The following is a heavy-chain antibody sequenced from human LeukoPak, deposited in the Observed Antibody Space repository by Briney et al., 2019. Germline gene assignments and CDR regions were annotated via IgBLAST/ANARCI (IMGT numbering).Heavy chain of an antibody. CDR1: GFTFSSYE. D-gene: IGHD3-10*01. CDR3: ARDQSYYGSGSYYSPPYFDY. Sequence: QPGGSRRLSCAASGFTFSSYEMNWVRQAPGKGLEWVSYISSSGNTIYYADSVQGRFTISRDNAKNSLYLQMNSLRAEDTAMYYCARDQSYYGSGSYYSPPYFDYWGQGTLVSVSS. V-gene: IGHV3-48*03. J-gene: IGHJ4*02. CDR2: ISSSGNTI.